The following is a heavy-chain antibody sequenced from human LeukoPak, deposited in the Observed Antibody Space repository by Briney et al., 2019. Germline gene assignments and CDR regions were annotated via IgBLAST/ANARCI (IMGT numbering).Heavy chain of an antibody. J-gene: IGHJ4*02. CDR2: ITVYNGGT. CDR1: GYTFTSDG. Sequence: ASVKVSCKASGYTFTSDGFSWVRQAPGQGLEWLGWITVYNGGTDYAQKLQGRVTMTADKFTKTAYMELRSLRDEDTAVYYCVRDSRTVGTTLPDFWGQGTLVIVSS. CDR3: VRDSRTVGTTLPDF. D-gene: IGHD1-26*01. V-gene: IGHV1-18*01.